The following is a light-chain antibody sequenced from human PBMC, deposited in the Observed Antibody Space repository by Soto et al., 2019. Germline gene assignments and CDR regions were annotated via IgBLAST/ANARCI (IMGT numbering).Light chain of an antibody. Sequence: DIQMTQSPSSLSASVGDRVTITCRASQSITIYLNWYQQKPGKAPKLLIFATSSLQSGVPSRFRGSGSGTDFTLTISSLQPEDVATYYCQRSLTTPLTFGGGTKVEIK. CDR1: QSITIY. CDR2: ATS. V-gene: IGKV1-39*01. CDR3: QRSLTTPLT. J-gene: IGKJ4*01.